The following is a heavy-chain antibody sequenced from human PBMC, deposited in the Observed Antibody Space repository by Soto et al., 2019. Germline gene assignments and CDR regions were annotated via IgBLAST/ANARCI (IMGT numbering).Heavy chain of an antibody. CDR2: IHPSGGST. J-gene: IGHJ4*02. V-gene: IGHV3-23*01. CDR1: GFMFSSYG. CDR3: AKDPSTGPPDC. Sequence: PGGSLRLSCAAAGFMFSSYGMSWVRQAPGKGLQWVATIHPSGGSTHYAESVRGRFTISRDNSRDTLYLQMNSLRAEDTAVYYCAKDPSTGPPDCWGQGAPVTVSS. D-gene: IGHD3-9*01.